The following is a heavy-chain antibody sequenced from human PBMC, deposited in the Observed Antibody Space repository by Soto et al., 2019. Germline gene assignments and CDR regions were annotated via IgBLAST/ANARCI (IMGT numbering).Heavy chain of an antibody. CDR1: GGSISSYY. CDR2: IFYSGNT. V-gene: IGHV4-59*01. CDR3: ARGGSSGKYEASDI. D-gene: IGHD3-10*01. J-gene: IGHJ3*02. Sequence: SETLSLTCTVSGGSISSYYWSWIRRPPGKGLEWIGYIFYSGNTNCNPYLKSRLTISVDTSKNQLYLKLTSVTAEDTAVYYCARGGSSGKYEASDIWGQGKMVTVSS.